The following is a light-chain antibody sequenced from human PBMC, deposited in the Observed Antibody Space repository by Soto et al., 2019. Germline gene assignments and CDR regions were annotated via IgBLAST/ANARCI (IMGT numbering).Light chain of an antibody. J-gene: IGKJ4*01. Sequence: TVLTQSPATLSVSPGERATLSCGASQSGSTNLAWYQQKPGQAPRLLIYDISLRGTGIPTRGSGSGAGTECTLTISSLQSEDVAVYYCQQYNSSPLTFGGGTKVDIK. CDR2: DIS. CDR3: QQYNSSPLT. CDR1: QSGSTN. V-gene: IGKV3D-15*01.